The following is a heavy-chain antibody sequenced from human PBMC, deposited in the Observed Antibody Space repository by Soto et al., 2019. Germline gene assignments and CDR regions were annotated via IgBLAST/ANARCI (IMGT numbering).Heavy chain of an antibody. Sequence: GGSLRLSCTASGFSFSSHAMTWVRQAPGKGLEWVSGLSDSGISIYYADSVKGRFTISRDNAKNSLYLQMNSLRDEDTAVYYCARDRITMVRGVINLFDPWGQGTQVTVSS. CDR3: ARDRITMVRGVINLFDP. D-gene: IGHD3-10*01. CDR1: GFSFSSHA. V-gene: IGHV3-48*02. CDR2: LSDSGISI. J-gene: IGHJ5*02.